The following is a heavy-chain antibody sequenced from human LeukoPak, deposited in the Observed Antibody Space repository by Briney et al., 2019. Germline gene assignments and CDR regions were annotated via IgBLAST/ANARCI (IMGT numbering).Heavy chain of an antibody. CDR2: IRSKADGGTT. J-gene: IGHJ4*02. V-gene: IGHV3-49*03. CDR3: ARDDRPYGHDFDY. CDR1: GFTFRDYN. D-gene: IGHD4-17*01. Sequence: PGGSLRLSCTASGFTFRDYNINWFRQAPGRGLERVGFIRSKADGGTTEYAASVKGRFTISRDDSKNVAYLQINNLRAEDTALYYCARDDRPYGHDFDYWGQGTLVTVSS.